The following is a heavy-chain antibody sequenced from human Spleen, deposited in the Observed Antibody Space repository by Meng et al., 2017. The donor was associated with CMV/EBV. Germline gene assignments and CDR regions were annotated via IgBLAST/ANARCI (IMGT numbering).Heavy chain of an antibody. CDR1: GGSISSSSYY. Sequence: LPLQESGPGLVNPSETLSLTCTVSGGSISSSSYYWGWIRQPPGKGLEWIGSIYYSGSTYYNPSLKSRVTISVDTSKNQFSLKLSSVTAADTAVYYCARAERSSVGGNWFDPWGQGTLVTVSS. V-gene: IGHV4-39*07. CDR3: ARAERSSVGGNWFDP. D-gene: IGHD1-26*01. J-gene: IGHJ5*02. CDR2: IYYSGST.